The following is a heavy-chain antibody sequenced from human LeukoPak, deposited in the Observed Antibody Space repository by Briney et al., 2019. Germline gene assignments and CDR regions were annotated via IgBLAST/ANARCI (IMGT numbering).Heavy chain of an antibody. CDR2: ISAYNGNT. J-gene: IGHJ6*03. V-gene: IGHV1-18*01. Sequence: ASVKVSCKASGYTFTSYGISWVRQAPGQGLEWMGWISAYNGNTDYAQKLQGRVTMTTDTSTSTAYMELRSLRSDDTAVYYCARARIVATKPNYYYYMDVWGKGTTVTVSS. CDR1: GYTFTSYG. CDR3: ARARIVATKPNYYYYMDV. D-gene: IGHD5-12*01.